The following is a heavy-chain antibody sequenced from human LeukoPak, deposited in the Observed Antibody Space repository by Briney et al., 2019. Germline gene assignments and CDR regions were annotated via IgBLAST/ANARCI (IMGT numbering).Heavy chain of an antibody. D-gene: IGHD3-22*01. V-gene: IGHV4-34*01. CDR2: INHSGST. Sequence: SETLSLTCAVYGGSFSGYYWSWIRQPPGKGLEWIGEINHSGSTNYNPSLKSRVTISVDTSKNQFSLKLSSVTAADTAVYYCARMEYDRGYCFDYWGQGTLVTVSS. CDR3: ARMEYDRGYCFDY. CDR1: GGSFSGYY. J-gene: IGHJ4*02.